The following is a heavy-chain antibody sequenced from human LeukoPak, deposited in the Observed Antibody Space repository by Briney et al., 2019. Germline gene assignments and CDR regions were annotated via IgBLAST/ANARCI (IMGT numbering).Heavy chain of an antibody. V-gene: IGHV3-23*01. D-gene: IGHD2-21*02. CDR2: ISGSGSST. Sequence: PGGSLRLSCAASGFTFNNYAMNWVRQAPGKGLEWVSSISGSGSSTYYADSVKGRFTISRDNAKNSLYLQMNSLRAEDTALYYCARGVVVTATAAFDYWGQGTLVTVSS. CDR1: GFTFNNYA. J-gene: IGHJ4*02. CDR3: ARGVVVTATAAFDY.